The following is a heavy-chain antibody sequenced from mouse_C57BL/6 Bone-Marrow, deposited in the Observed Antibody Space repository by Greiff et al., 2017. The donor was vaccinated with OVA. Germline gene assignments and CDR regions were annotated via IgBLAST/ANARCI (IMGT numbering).Heavy chain of an antibody. CDR3: ARHRITTVVYYYAMDY. J-gene: IGHJ4*01. CDR1: GFTFSSYG. D-gene: IGHD1-1*01. V-gene: IGHV5-6*01. CDR2: ISSGGSYT. Sequence: EVKLQESGGDLVKPGGSLKLSCAASGFTFSSYGMSWVRQTPDKRLEWVATISSGGSYTYYPDSVKGRFTISRDNAKNTLYLQMSSLKSEDTAMYYCARHRITTVVYYYAMDYWGQGTSVTVSS.